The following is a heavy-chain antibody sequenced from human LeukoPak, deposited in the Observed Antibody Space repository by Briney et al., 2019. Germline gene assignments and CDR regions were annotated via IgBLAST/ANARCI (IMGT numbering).Heavy chain of an antibody. CDR3: TVMSGSYYDY. D-gene: IGHD1-26*01. J-gene: IGHJ4*02. Sequence: GGSLRLSCAASGFTFSKHHMDWVRQAPGKGLEWVGRIKSKTDGGTTDYAAPVKGRFTISRDDSKNTLYLQMNSLKTEDTAVYYCTVMSGSYYDYWGQGTLVTVSS. CDR1: GFTFSKHH. V-gene: IGHV3-15*01. CDR2: IKSKTDGGTT.